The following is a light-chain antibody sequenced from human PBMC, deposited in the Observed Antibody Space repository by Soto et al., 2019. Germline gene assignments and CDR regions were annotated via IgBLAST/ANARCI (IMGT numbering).Light chain of an antibody. Sequence: DIQMTQSPSTLSASVGDRVTITCRASQSISTWLAWYQQKPGNAPKLLIFDASNLESGVPSRFSGCGSGSEFTLTIDSLQPDDFASYYCQQYNSDSWTFGQGTYLDIK. V-gene: IGKV1-5*01. CDR2: DAS. CDR3: QQYNSDSWT. CDR1: QSISTW. J-gene: IGKJ1*01.